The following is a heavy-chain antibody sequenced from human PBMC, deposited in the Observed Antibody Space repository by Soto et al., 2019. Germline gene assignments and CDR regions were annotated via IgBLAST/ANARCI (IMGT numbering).Heavy chain of an antibody. CDR3: ASIAARPIGMDV. CDR1: GYSISSGYY. D-gene: IGHD6-6*01. CDR2: IYHSGST. J-gene: IGHJ6*02. V-gene: IGHV4-38-2*01. Sequence: PSETLSLTCAVSGYSISSGYYWGWIRQPPGKGLEWIGSIYHSGSTYYNPSLKSRVTISVDTSKNQSSLKLSSVTAADTAVYYCASIAARPIGMDVWGQGTAVTVSS.